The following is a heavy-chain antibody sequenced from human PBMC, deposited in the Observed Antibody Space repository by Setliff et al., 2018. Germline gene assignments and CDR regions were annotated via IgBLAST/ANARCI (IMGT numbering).Heavy chain of an antibody. Sequence: PSETLSLTCAVSGYSLNTNSYWGWIRQPPGKRLEWIGSIYHGGDTYYNPSLKSRVTISVDTSKNQFSLRLSSVTAADMAVYYCAREQWLDPPGYYYMDVWAKGTTVTVSS. CDR3: AREQWLDPPGYYYMDV. D-gene: IGHD6-19*01. V-gene: IGHV4-38-2*02. CDR1: GYSLNTNSY. J-gene: IGHJ6*03. CDR2: IYHGGDT.